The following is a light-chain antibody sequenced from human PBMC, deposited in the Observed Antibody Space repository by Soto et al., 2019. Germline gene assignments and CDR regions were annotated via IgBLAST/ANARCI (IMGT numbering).Light chain of an antibody. V-gene: IGKV3-15*01. CDR3: QQYRNWPRT. CDR2: GAS. J-gene: IGKJ1*01. CDR1: QSVSQNY. Sequence: IVLTHSPGTLSFSAWQRSTLSFSASQSVSQNYLAWYQQKPGQAPRLLVYGASTKATDMPGRFSGRGSGTEFTLTINNLQSEDFAVYYCQQYRNWPRTFGQGTKVDIK.